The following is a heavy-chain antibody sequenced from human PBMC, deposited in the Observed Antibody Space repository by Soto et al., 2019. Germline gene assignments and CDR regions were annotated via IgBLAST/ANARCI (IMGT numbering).Heavy chain of an antibody. CDR1: GGSVSSSGRY. CDR3: ARGLSSPSAARL. V-gene: IGHV4-39*01. J-gene: IGHJ4*02. CDR2: VHTSGST. Sequence: QLQLQESGPGLVKPSETLSLTCTVSGGSVSSSGRYWGWIRQSPEKGLEWIGSVHTSGSTYYSPSLKSRVTISVDTYKKQFSLNLGSVTAADTAVNYCARGLSSPSAARLWGQGTLVIVSS. D-gene: IGHD6-6*01.